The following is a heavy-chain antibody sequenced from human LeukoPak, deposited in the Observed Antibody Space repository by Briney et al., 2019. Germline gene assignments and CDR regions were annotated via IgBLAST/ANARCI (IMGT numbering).Heavy chain of an antibody. CDR3: ARGPYGDYDSYYGVDV. V-gene: IGHV3-48*01. CDR2: ISSSRTTT. Sequence: GGSLRLSCAASGFTFSTYCMSWVRQAPGKGLEWVSYISSSRTTTFYTDYVKGRFTISRDNAKNSLYLQMNSLRVEDTAVYYCARGPYGDYDSYYGVDVWGQGTTVTVS. D-gene: IGHD4-17*01. CDR1: GFTFSTYC. J-gene: IGHJ6*02.